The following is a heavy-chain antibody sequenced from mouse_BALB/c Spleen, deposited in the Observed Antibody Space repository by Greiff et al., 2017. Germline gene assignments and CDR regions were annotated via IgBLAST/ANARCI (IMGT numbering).Heavy chain of an antibody. Sequence: VKLMESGPGLVAPSQSLSITCTVSGFSLTSYGVHWVRQPPGKGLEWLGVIWAGGSTNYNSALMSRLSISKDNSKSQVFLKMNSLQTDDTAMYYCARDPNWDQGAMDYWGQGTSVTVSS. CDR3: ARDPNWDQGAMDY. CDR1: GFSLTSYG. J-gene: IGHJ4*01. V-gene: IGHV2-9*02. CDR2: IWAGGST. D-gene: IGHD4-1*01.